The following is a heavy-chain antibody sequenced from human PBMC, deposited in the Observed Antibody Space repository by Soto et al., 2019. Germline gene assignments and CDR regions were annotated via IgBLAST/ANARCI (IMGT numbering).Heavy chain of an antibody. V-gene: IGHV3-73*01. CDR3: TTVDTATN. CDR1: GFTFSGSA. CDR2: IRSKANSYAT. Sequence: GESLKISCAASGFTFSGSAMHWVRQASGKGLEWVGRIRSKANSYATAYAASVKGRFTISRDDSKNTAYLQMNSLKTEDTAVYYCTTVDTATNWGQGTLVTVSS. J-gene: IGHJ4*02. D-gene: IGHD5-18*01.